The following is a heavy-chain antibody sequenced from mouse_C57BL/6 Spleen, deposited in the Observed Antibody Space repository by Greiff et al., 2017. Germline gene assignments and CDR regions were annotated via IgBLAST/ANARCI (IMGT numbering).Heavy chain of an antibody. CDR2: INPNYGTT. CDR3: ARSLWVRANYYAMDY. J-gene: IGHJ4*01. D-gene: IGHD3-1*01. CDR1: GYSFTDYN. V-gene: IGHV1-39*01. Sequence: VQLKESGPELVKPGASVKISCKASGYSFTDYNMNWVKQSNGKSLEWIGVINPNYGTTSYNQKFKGKATLTVDQSSSTAYMQLNSLTSEDSAVYYCARSLWVRANYYAMDYWGQGTSVTVSS.